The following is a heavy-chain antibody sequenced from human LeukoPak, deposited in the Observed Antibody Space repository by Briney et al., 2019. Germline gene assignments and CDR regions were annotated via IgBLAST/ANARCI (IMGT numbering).Heavy chain of an antibody. CDR3: ARGPGDSL. CDR1: GYTFTGYY. CDR2: MNPNSGNT. D-gene: IGHD1-1*01. Sequence: ASVKVSCKASGYTFTGYYMHWVRQAPGQGLEWMGWMNPNSGNTGYAQKFQGRVTMTRNTSISTAYMELSSLRSEDTAVYYCARGPGDSLWGQGTLVTVSS. V-gene: IGHV1-8*02. J-gene: IGHJ4*02.